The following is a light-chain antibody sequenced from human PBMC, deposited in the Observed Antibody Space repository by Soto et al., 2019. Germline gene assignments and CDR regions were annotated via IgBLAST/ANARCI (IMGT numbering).Light chain of an antibody. V-gene: IGLV1-40*01. Sequence: QSVLTQPPSVSGAPGRRVTISCTGSSSNIGAGYDAHWYQQLPGTAPKLLIYGNTNRPSGVPDRFSASKSGTSASLAITGLQAEDEADYYCQSYDSSLSCWVFGGGTKLTVL. J-gene: IGLJ3*02. CDR2: GNT. CDR3: QSYDSSLSCWV. CDR1: SSNIGAGYD.